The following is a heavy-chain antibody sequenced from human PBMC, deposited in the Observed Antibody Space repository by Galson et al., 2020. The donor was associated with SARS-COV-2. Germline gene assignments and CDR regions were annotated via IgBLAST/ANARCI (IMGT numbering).Heavy chain of an antibody. D-gene: IGHD3-3*01. V-gene: IGHV4-39*07. J-gene: IGHJ5*02. CDR3: AGADYDLPGLRFDP. CDR1: GGSISSSSYY. Sequence: SETLSLTCTVSGGSISSSSYYWGRIRQPPGKGLEWIGSNHYSGSTYYNPSLKSRVTISVDTSKNQFSLKPSSVTAADTAVYYCAGADYDLPGLRFDPWGQGTRVTFSS. CDR2: NHYSGST.